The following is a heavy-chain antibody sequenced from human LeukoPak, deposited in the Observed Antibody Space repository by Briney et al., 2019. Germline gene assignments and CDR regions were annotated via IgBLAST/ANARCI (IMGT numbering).Heavy chain of an antibody. Sequence: SETLSLTCTVSGGSISSYYWSWIRQPPGKGLEWIGYIYYSGSTNYNPSLKSRVTISVDTSKNQFSLKLSSVTAADTAVYYCARVRAAAGDYYYYYMDVWGKGTTVTVSS. CDR2: IYYSGST. CDR3: ARVRAAAGDYYYYYMDV. D-gene: IGHD6-13*01. CDR1: GGSISSYY. J-gene: IGHJ6*03. V-gene: IGHV4-59*01.